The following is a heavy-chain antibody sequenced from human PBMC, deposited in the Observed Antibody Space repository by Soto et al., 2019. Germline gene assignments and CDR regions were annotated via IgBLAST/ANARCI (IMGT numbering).Heavy chain of an antibody. V-gene: IGHV4-39*07. CDR1: GDSIRNRNYY. CDR2: MYNTGST. D-gene: IGHD2-21*02. CDR3: ARDLWGYCGTDCYPLDV. Sequence: SETLSLTCTVSGDSIRNRNYYWGWIRQPPGKGLEWIGCMYNTGSTVYNPSFKSRVTISVDTSKNQFSLKLNSVTAADTAVYYCARDLWGYCGTDCYPLDVWGQGTTVTVSS. J-gene: IGHJ6*02.